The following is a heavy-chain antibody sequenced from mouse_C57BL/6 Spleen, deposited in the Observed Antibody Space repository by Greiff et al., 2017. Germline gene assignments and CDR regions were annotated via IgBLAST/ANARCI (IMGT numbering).Heavy chain of an antibody. CDR3: ARDDGSNYGSSYDY. D-gene: IGHD1-1*01. CDR1: GFTFSSYA. Sequence: EVKVVESGGGLVKPGGSLKLSCAASGFTFSSYAMSWVRQTPEKRLEWVATISDGGSYTYYPDNVKGRFTISRDNAKNNRYLQMSHLKSEDTAMYYCARDDGSNYGSSYDYWGQGTTLTVSS. V-gene: IGHV5-4*01. J-gene: IGHJ2*01. CDR2: ISDGGSYT.